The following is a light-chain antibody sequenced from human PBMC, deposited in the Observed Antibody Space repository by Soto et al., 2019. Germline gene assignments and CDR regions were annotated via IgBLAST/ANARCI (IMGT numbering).Light chain of an antibody. V-gene: IGKV1-39*01. CDR2: AAS. J-gene: IGKJ2*01. CDR1: QFISNY. Sequence: DIQMTQSPSSLSASVGDRVTFTCRASQFISNYLNWYQQKPGKAPKLLIYAASHLRSGVPSRFSGSASGTDFTLTISRLQPDDFATYYCQQSYSAYTFGQWTRLEIK. CDR3: QQSYSAYT.